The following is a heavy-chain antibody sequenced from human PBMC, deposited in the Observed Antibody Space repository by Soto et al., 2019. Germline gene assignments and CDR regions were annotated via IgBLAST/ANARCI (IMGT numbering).Heavy chain of an antibody. CDR2: INRDGSET. CDR1: GLTFSNYW. D-gene: IGHD2-2*01. CDR3: ARPARECSSPGCAN. Sequence: EVQLVESGGGLVQPGVSLRLSCVVSGLTFSNYWMSWVRQAPGKGLEWVANINRDGSETYYVDSVKGRFTISRDNIKNSLYLQMTSLRAEDTAVYYCARPARECSSPGCANWGQGTLVTVSS. J-gene: IGHJ4*02. V-gene: IGHV3-7*01.